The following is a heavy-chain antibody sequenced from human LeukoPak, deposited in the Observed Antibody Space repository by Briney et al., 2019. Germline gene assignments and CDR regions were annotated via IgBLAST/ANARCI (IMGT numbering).Heavy chain of an antibody. CDR2: MNSNSGNT. CDR3: ARGRGGTVVRGYLDY. J-gene: IGHJ4*02. V-gene: IGHV1-8*01. Sequence: GASVKVSCKASGYTLTNYDIMWVRQATGQGPEWMGWMNSNSGNTGYAQKFQGRVTMTRDTSINTAYMELHSLTSEDTAVYYCARGRGGTVVRGYLDYWGQGTLVTVSS. CDR1: GYTLTNYD. D-gene: IGHD3-10*01.